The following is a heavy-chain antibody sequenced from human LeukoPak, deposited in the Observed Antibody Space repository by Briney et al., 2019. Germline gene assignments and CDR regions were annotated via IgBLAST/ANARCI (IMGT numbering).Heavy chain of an antibody. D-gene: IGHD5-24*01. CDR3: ARDLGYKDYVSAFDI. V-gene: IGHV3-20*04. CDR1: GFIFDDYG. J-gene: IGHJ3*02. Sequence: GGSLRLSCAASGFIFDDYGMTWVRQTPGKGLEWVSGINWIGGSTVYADSVKGRFTISRDNAKNSLYLQMNSLRAEDTALYYCARDLGYKDYVSAFDIWGQGTMVTVSS. CDR2: INWIGGST.